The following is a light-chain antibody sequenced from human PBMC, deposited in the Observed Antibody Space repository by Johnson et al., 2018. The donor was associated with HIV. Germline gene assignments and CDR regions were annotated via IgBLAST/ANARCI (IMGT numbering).Light chain of an antibody. Sequence: QPVLTQPPLVSAAPGQKVTISCSGSSSNIGNNYVSWYQQLPGTAPKLLIYDNNKRPSGIPDRFSGSKSGTSATLGITGLQTGDEADYYCGTWDSSLSAGVFGTGTKVTVL. CDR1: SSNIGNNY. V-gene: IGLV1-51*01. CDR2: DNN. CDR3: GTWDSSLSAGV. J-gene: IGLJ1*01.